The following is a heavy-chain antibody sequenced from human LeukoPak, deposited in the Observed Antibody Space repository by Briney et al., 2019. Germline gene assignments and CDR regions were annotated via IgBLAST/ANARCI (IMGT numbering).Heavy chain of an antibody. CDR2: ISSSGSTI. D-gene: IGHD3-22*01. Sequence: GGSLRLSCAASGFTFSSYEMNWVRQAPGKGLEWVSYISSSGSTIYYADSVKGRFTISRDNAKDSLYLQMNSLRAEDTAVYYCARDRYYDSSGYYSDAFDIWGQGTMVTVSS. CDR3: ARDRYYDSSGYYSDAFDI. V-gene: IGHV3-48*03. J-gene: IGHJ3*02. CDR1: GFTFSSYE.